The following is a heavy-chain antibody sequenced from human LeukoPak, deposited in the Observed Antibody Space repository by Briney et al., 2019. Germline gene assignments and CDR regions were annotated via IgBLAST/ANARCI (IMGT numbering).Heavy chain of an antibody. J-gene: IGHJ4*02. V-gene: IGHV3-15*01. CDR1: GFTFSSYW. CDR3: TRGGWLRYFFDY. Sequence: GGSLRLSCAASGFTFSSYWMNWVRQAPGKGLEWVGRIKSKSDGGTTDYAAPVKGRFTISRDDSKNTLYLQMNSLKTEDTAVYYCTRGGWLRYFFDYWGQGTLVTVSS. CDR2: IKSKSDGGTT. D-gene: IGHD5-24*01.